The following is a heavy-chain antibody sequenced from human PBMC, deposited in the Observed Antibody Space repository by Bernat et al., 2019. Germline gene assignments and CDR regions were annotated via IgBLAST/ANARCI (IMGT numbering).Heavy chain of an antibody. D-gene: IGHD3-10*01. CDR3: ARAQFGEKTWFDP. J-gene: IGHJ5*02. CDR2: LSYDGSNK. Sequence: QAQLVESGGGVVQPGRSLILSCAASGFTFSNYAMHWVRRAPGKGLEWVAVLSYDGSNKYYADSVKGRFTISRDNSKNTLFLHMNGLRGEDTAVYYCARAQFGEKTWFDPWGQGTLVIVSS. CDR1: GFTFSNYA. V-gene: IGHV3-30-3*01.